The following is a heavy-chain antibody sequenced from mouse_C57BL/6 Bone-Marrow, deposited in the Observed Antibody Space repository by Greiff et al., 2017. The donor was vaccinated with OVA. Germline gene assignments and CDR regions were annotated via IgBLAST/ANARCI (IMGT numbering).Heavy chain of an antibody. CDR3: ARGEYDFDY. J-gene: IGHJ2*01. CDR1: GYSFTSYY. CDR2: IYPGSGNT. Sequence: VQLQQSGPELVKPGASVKISCKASGYSFTSYYIHWVKQRPGQGLEWIGWIYPGSGNTKYNEKFKGKATLTADTASSTAYMQLSSLTSEDSAVYYCARGEYDFDYWGQGTTLTVSS. V-gene: IGHV1-66*01. D-gene: IGHD5-1*01.